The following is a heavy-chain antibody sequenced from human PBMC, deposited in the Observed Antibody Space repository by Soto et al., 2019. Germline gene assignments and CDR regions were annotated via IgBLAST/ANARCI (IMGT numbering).Heavy chain of an antibody. CDR2: ISAYNGNT. CDR3: AIAVPAARSFDY. D-gene: IGHD2-2*01. Sequence: ASVKVSCKASGYTFTSYGISWVRQAPGQGLEWMGWISAYNGNTNYAQKLQGRVTMTTDTSTSTAYMDLRSLRSDATAVYYCAIAVPAARSFDYWGQGTLVTVSS. J-gene: IGHJ4*02. CDR1: GYTFTSYG. V-gene: IGHV1-18*01.